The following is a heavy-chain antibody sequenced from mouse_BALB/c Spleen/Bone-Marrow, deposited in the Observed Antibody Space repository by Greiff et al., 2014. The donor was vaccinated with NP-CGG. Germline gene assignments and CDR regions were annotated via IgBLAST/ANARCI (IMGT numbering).Heavy chain of an antibody. CDR3: SREESLGDAMDY. CDR2: INPSNGRT. V-gene: IGHV1S81*02. Sequence: QVQLQQPGAELVKPGASVKLSCKASGYTFTSYWMHWVKQRPGQGLEWIGEINPSNGRTNYNEKFKSKATLTSDKSSSTAYMQLSSLTSEDSAVYYCSREESLGDAMDYWGQGTSVTVSS. D-gene: IGHD4-1*01. J-gene: IGHJ4*01. CDR1: GYTFTSYW.